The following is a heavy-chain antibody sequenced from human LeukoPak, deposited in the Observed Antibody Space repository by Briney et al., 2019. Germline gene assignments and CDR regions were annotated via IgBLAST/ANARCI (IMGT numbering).Heavy chain of an antibody. CDR3: ARWLLRGVGATEPVGY. J-gene: IGHJ4*02. V-gene: IGHV1-18*01. CDR2: ISAYNGNT. CDR1: GYTFTSYG. D-gene: IGHD1-26*01. Sequence: ASVKVSCKASGYTFTSYGISWVRQAPGQGLEWMGWISAYNGNTNYAQKLQGRVTMTTDTSTSTAYMELRSLRSDDTAVYYCARWLLRGVGATEPVGYWGQGTLVTVSS.